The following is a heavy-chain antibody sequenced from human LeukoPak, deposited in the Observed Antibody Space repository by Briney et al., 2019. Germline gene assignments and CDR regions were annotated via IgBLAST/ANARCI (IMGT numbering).Heavy chain of an antibody. J-gene: IGHJ4*02. Sequence: PGGSLRLSCAASGFTFSSYAMHWVRQAPGKGLEWVAVISYDGSNEYYADSVKGRFTISRDNSKNTLYLQMNSLRAEDTAVYYCARDDSSGYHPPFDYWGQGTLVTVSS. V-gene: IGHV3-30-3*01. CDR2: ISYDGSNE. CDR3: ARDDSSGYHPPFDY. D-gene: IGHD3-22*01. CDR1: GFTFSSYA.